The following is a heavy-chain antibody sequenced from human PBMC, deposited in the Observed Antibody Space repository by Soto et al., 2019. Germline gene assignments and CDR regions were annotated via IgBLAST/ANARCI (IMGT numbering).Heavy chain of an antibody. V-gene: IGHV4-34*01. CDR1: GGSFRGYS. J-gene: IGHJ6*02. Sequence: GAGLLKPSETLSLTCGVSGGSFRGYSWNWIRQSPEKGLEWIGEINYRGITSYNPSLRSRVTISLDTSTNRFSLTLTSVTAADTAIYYCARAPMDDYGNYYDGMDGWGQGTTITVS. CDR2: INYRGIT. CDR3: ARAPMDDYGNYYDGMDG. D-gene: IGHD4-17*01.